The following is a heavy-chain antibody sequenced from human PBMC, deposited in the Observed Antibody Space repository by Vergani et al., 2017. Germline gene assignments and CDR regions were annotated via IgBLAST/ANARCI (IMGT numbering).Heavy chain of an antibody. CDR3: ARDTSGSYYVSHNWFDP. V-gene: IGHV1-2*02. CDR2: INPNTGDT. Sequence: QVQLVQSGAEVKKPGASVRVSCKASGYTFTAYFIHWVRQAPGQGLEWMGLINPNTGDTNYALRFQGRVTMTRDPSISTAYMELSSLRADDTAMYYCARDTSGSYYVSHNWFDPWGQGTLVTVSS. D-gene: IGHD1-26*01. J-gene: IGHJ5*02. CDR1: GYTFTAYF.